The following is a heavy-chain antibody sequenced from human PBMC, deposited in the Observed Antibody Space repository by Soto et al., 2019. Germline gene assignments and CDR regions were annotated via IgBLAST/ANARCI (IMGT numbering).Heavy chain of an antibody. CDR2: ISAYNGNT. J-gene: IGHJ6*03. CDR1: GYTFTSYG. D-gene: IGHD5-12*01. V-gene: IGHV1-18*01. CDR3: ARGGVATILYYYYYMDV. Sequence: ASVKVSCKASGYTFTSYGISWVRQAPGQGLEWMGWISAYNGNTNYAQKIQGRVNMNTDTSTSTAYIELSSLRSEDTAVYYCARGGVATILYYYYYMDVWGKGTTVTVSS.